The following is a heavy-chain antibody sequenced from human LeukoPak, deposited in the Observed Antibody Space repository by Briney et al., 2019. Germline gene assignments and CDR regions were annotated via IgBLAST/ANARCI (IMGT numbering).Heavy chain of an antibody. CDR3: AKNWVSWPECSRTSCYKGPFDY. V-gene: IGHV3-23*01. CDR1: GFTFSSYA. D-gene: IGHD2-2*02. Sequence: PGGSLRLSCAASGFTFSSYAMSWVRRAPGKGLEWVSAISGSGGSTYYADSVKGRFTISRDNSMNTLYLQMNSLRAEDTAVYYCAKNWVSWPECSRTSCYKGPFDYWGQGTLVTVSS. CDR2: ISGSGGST. J-gene: IGHJ4*02.